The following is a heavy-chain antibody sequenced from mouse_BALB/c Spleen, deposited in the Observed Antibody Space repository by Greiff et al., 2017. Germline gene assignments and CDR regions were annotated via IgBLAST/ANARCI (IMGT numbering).Heavy chain of an antibody. CDR3: VRQGDGNYLLYHYWYFDV. V-gene: IGHV10-1*02. CDR1: GFTFHTYA. CDR2: IRSKSNNYAT. Sequence: EVQVVESGGGLVQPKGSLKLSCAASGFTFHTYAMNWVRQAPGKGLEWVARIRSKSNNYATYYADSVKDRFTISSDDSQSMLYLQMNNLKTEDTAMYYCVRQGDGNYLLYHYWYFDVWGAGTTVTVSS. D-gene: IGHD2-1*01. J-gene: IGHJ1*01.